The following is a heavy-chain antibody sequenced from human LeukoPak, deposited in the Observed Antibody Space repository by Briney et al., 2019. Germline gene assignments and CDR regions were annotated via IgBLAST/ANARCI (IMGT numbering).Heavy chain of an antibody. CDR3: AKDSAGYSSGWYTY. CDR2: ISGSGGST. J-gene: IGHJ4*02. CDR1: GFTFSSYA. D-gene: IGHD6-19*01. Sequence: PGGSLRLSCAASGFTFSSYAMSWARQAPGKGLEWVSAISGSGGSTYYADSVKGRFTISRDNSKNTLYLQMNSLRAEDTAVYYCAKDSAGYSSGWYTYWGQGTLVTVSS. V-gene: IGHV3-23*01.